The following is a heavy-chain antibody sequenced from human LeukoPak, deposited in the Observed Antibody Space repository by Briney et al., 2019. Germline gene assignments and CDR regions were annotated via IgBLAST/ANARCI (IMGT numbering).Heavy chain of an antibody. Sequence: GASVKVSCKASEYTFTSYDINWVGQATGQGLEWMGWMNPNSGNTGYAQKFQGRVTMTRVTSISTAYMELNNLTSEDTAVYYCARGSWGEIAGRKSFEFWGQGSPVTVSS. CDR2: MNPNSGNT. D-gene: IGHD6-6*01. CDR1: EYTFTSYD. J-gene: IGHJ4*02. CDR3: ARGSWGEIAGRKSFEF. V-gene: IGHV1-8*01.